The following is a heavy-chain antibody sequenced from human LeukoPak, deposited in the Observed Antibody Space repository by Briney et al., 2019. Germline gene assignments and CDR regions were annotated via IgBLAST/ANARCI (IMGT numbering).Heavy chain of an antibody. CDR3: AKASPYYYDSSGYYLFDY. V-gene: IGHV3-53*01. CDR1: GFTVSSNY. D-gene: IGHD3-22*01. CDR2: IYSGGST. Sequence: GGSLRLSCAASGFTVSSNYMSWVRQAPGKGLEWVSVIYSGGSTYYADSVKGRFTISRDNSKNTLYLQMNSLRAEDTAVYYCAKASPYYYDSSGYYLFDYWGQGTLVTVSS. J-gene: IGHJ4*02.